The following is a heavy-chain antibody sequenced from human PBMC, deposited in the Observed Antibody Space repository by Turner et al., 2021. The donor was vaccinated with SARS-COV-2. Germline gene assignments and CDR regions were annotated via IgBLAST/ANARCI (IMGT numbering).Heavy chain of an antibody. CDR1: GFTFSSYS. D-gene: IGHD5-18*01. V-gene: IGHV3-48*01. J-gene: IGHJ6*02. CDR2: ISSSSSTI. CDR3: AREGGYSYGPYYYGMDV. Sequence: EVQLVESGGGLVQPGGSLRLSCAASGFTFSSYSMNWVRQAPGKGLEWVSYISSSSSTIYYADSVKGRFTISRENAKNSLYLQMNSLRAEDTAVYYCAREGGYSYGPYYYGMDVWGQGTTVTVSS.